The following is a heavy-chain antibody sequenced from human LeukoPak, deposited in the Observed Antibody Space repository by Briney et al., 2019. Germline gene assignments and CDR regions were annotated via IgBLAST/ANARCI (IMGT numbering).Heavy chain of an antibody. J-gene: IGHJ4*02. CDR1: GFTFSSYE. CDR3: ARDRGYNSRGFDY. D-gene: IGHD5-24*01. Sequence: GGSLRLSCAASGFTFSSYEMNWVRQAPGKGLEGVSYISSSGSTIYYADSVKGRFTISRDNAKNSLYLQMNSLRAEDTAVYYCARDRGYNSRGFDYWGQGTLVTVSS. CDR2: ISSSGSTI. V-gene: IGHV3-48*03.